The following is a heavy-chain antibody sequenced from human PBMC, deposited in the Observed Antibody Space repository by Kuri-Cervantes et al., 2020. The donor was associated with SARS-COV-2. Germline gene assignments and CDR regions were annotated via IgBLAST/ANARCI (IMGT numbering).Heavy chain of an antibody. CDR3: VRDHDYGSRNKFDF. J-gene: IGHJ4*02. CDR1: HEPLYSSSHF. V-gene: IGHV4-39*02. D-gene: IGHD6-13*01. CDR2: VFYSGTT. Sequence: SETLSLTCTVSHEPLYSSSHFWGWIRQSPGKGLEWIGSVFYSGTTYYNPSLQSRVTVSVDLSENQFSLSLQSVTAADTAVYYCVRDHDYGSRNKFDFWGPGALVTVSS.